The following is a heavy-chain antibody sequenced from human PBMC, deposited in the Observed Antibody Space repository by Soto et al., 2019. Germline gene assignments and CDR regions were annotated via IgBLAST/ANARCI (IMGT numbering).Heavy chain of an antibody. D-gene: IGHD1-26*01. CDR3: ARAREGGLDY. CDR1: GGSISSSSYY. CDR2: IYYSGST. J-gene: IGHJ4*02. V-gene: IGHV4-39*01. Sequence: SETLSLTCTVSGGSISSSSYYWGWIRQPPGKGLEWIGSIYYSGSTYYNPSLKSRVTISGDTSKNQFSLKLSSVTAADTAVYYCARAREGGLDYWGQGTLVTVSS.